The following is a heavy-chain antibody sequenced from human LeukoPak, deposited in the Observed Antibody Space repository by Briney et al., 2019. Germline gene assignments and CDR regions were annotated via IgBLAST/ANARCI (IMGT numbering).Heavy chain of an antibody. CDR2: IYYSGST. J-gene: IGHJ6*02. V-gene: IGHV4-31*03. Sequence: PSETLSLTCTVSGGSISSGGYYWSWIRQHPGKGLEWIGYIYYSGSTYYNPSLKSRVTISVDTSKNQFSLKLSSVTAADTAVYYCARAGGSGSYYYYYGMDVWGQGTTVTVSS. CDR3: ARAGGSGSYYYYYGMDV. CDR1: GGSISSGGYY. D-gene: IGHD3-10*01.